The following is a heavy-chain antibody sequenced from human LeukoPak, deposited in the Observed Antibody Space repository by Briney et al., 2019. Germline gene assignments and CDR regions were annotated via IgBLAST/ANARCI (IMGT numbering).Heavy chain of an antibody. Sequence: PSQTRSLTCTVSGGSISSSDYYWSWIRQHPGKGLEWIGYIYNSGSTYYNPSLKSRITISVDTSENQFSLKLSSVTAADTAIYYCAAMGYYDSSGPRFDNWGQGTLVTVSS. V-gene: IGHV4-31*03. CDR3: AAMGYYDSSGPRFDN. CDR2: IYNSGST. J-gene: IGHJ4*02. CDR1: GGSISSSDYY. D-gene: IGHD3-22*01.